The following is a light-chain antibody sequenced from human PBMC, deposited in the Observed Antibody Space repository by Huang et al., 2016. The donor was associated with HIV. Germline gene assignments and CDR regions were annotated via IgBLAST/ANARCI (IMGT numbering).Light chain of an antibody. CDR1: QGVSSN. Sequence: IVMTHPQGTLTVSPGERAPLSCRASQGVSSNLAWYKQKPGQTPRLLIYGASTRATGIPARFSGSGSGTEFTLTISSPQSEDFGVYYCHQYTKWPSWTFGQGTKVEIK. V-gene: IGKV3-15*01. J-gene: IGKJ1*01. CDR2: GAS. CDR3: HQYTKWPSWT.